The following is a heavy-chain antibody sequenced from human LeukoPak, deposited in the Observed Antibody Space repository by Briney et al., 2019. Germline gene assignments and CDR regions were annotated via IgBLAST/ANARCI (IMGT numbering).Heavy chain of an antibody. CDR1: GFTFSDYY. Sequence: GGSLRLSCAASGFTFSDYYMSWIRQAPGKGLEWVAGLWYDGSNQKYADSVKGRFTISRDNSKNTLSVQMNSLRAEDTAVYYCARSTGLSGSGGHPLDYWGQGSLVTVSS. V-gene: IGHV3-33*08. CDR2: LWYDGSNQ. CDR3: ARSTGLSGSGGHPLDY. J-gene: IGHJ4*02. D-gene: IGHD2-15*01.